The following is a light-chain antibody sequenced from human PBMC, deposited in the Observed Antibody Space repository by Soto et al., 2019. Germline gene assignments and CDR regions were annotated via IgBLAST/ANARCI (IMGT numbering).Light chain of an antibody. V-gene: IGKV1-39*01. Sequence: DIQMTQSPNSLSASVGDRVTITCRASQKIVTYLNWYQQKPGKAPNLLVYAASSSQSGVPSRFSGSGSGKDFTLTITTLQPEDFATYYCQQTFSRPYSIGQGTRLEI. J-gene: IGKJ2*01. CDR3: QQTFSRPYS. CDR1: QKIVTY. CDR2: AAS.